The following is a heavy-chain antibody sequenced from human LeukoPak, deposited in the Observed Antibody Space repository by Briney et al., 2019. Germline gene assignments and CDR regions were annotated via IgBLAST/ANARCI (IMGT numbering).Heavy chain of an antibody. CDR3: AKGHGLLWFGEEDY. CDR2: ISGSGGST. Sequence: PGGSLRLSCAASGFTFSSYAISWVRQAPGKGLEWVSAISGSGGSTYYADSVKGRFTISRDNSKNTLYLQMNSLRAEDTAVYYCAKGHGLLWFGEEDYWGHGTLVTVSS. CDR1: GFTFSSYA. D-gene: IGHD3-10*01. J-gene: IGHJ4*01. V-gene: IGHV3-23*01.